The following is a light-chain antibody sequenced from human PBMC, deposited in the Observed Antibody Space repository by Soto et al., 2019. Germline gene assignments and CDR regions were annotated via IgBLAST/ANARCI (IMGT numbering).Light chain of an antibody. CDR3: HQYGTSST. J-gene: IGKJ2*02. CDR2: GAS. Sequence: EIVLTQSPGTLSLSPGERATLSCRASQSLRSSSLAWYQHKRGQAPRLLIYGASTRATGIPDRFSGSGCGTDFTLNISRLEPEDFAVYFCHQYGTSSTFGQGTKLEIK. V-gene: IGKV3-20*01. CDR1: QSLRSSS.